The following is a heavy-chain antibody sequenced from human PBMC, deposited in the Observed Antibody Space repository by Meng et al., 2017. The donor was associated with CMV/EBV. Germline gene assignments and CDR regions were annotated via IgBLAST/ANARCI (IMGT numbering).Heavy chain of an antibody. D-gene: IGHD6-19*01. V-gene: IGHV1-18*01. CDR1: GSTLTSYG. CDR2: ISAYRGNT. Sequence: SGSTLTSYGISWRRQDTGEGLEWMGWISAYRGNTNYTEKIQGRVNMTTGTSTSTTYMEMRSLRSDDTAVYYCASFGEVAGTGAGRFDYWGQGTLVTVSS. CDR3: ASFGEVAGTGAGRFDY. J-gene: IGHJ4*02.